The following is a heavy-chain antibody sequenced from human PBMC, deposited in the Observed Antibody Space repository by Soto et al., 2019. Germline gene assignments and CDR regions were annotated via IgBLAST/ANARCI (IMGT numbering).Heavy chain of an antibody. Sequence: GASVKVSCQASGDTFSTHAINWVRQAPGQGLEWMGGITPIFGSANYAQKFQDRVTIIADEATGTAYMELSSLRSEDTAVYYCATAPVGSHYDNSRLRYFDSWGQGTRVTVSS. J-gene: IGHJ4*02. CDR3: ATAPVGSHYDNSRLRYFDS. V-gene: IGHV1-69*13. CDR1: GDTFSTHA. D-gene: IGHD3-22*01. CDR2: ITPIFGSA.